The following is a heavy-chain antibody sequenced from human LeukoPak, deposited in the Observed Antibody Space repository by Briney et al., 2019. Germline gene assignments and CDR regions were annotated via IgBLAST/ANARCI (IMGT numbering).Heavy chain of an antibody. CDR3: ARVRDRSLNNWFDP. J-gene: IGHJ5*02. D-gene: IGHD3-22*01. Sequence: SETLSFTCTVSGGSMSSYYWSWIRQPPGKRLEWIGYIYYSGNTNSNPSLKSRVTISVDTSKNQFSLNLSSVTAADTAVYYCARVRDRSLNNWFDPWGQGTLVTVSS. V-gene: IGHV4-59*01. CDR2: IYYSGNT. CDR1: GGSMSSYY.